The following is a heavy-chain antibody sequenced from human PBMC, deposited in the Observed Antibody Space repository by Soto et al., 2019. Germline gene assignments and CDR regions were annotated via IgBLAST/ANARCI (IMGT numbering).Heavy chain of an antibody. CDR3: TTVRVAGTVNYYYYYCMDA. Sequence: LRLSCAASGFTFSNAWMSWVRQAPGKGRAWVGRIKSKTDGGTTDYAAPVKGIFTISRDDSKNTRYLQMNSLKTEDTAVYYCTTVRVAGTVNYYYYYCMDAWAEG. J-gene: IGHJ6*02. D-gene: IGHD6-19*01. CDR1: GFTFSNAW. CDR2: IKSKTDGGTT. V-gene: IGHV3-15*01.